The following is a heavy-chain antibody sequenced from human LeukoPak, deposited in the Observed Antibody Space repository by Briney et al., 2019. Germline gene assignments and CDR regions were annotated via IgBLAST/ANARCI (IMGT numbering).Heavy chain of an antibody. J-gene: IGHJ4*02. CDR2: IYYTGTT. V-gene: IGHV4-59*01. Sequence: SETLSLTCTVSGGSIRSYYWSWIRQPPGKGLEWIGYIYYTGTTDYNPSLKSRVTISVDTSKNQFSLELSSVTAADTAVYYCATTSRDFWSGYDYWGQGTLVTVSS. CDR1: GGSIRSYY. CDR3: ATTSRDFWSGYDY. D-gene: IGHD3-3*01.